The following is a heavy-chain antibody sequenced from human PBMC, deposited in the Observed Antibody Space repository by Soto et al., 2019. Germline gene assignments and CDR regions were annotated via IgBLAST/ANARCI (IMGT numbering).Heavy chain of an antibody. CDR1: GYTFTGYA. CDR2: INAGNGNT. Sequence: ASVKVSCKASGYTFTGYAMHWVRQAPGQRLEWMGWINAGNGNTKYSQKFQGRVTMTTDTSTSTAYMELRSLRSDDTAVYYCARDRAGGLLKPFDPWGQGTLVTVSS. CDR3: ARDRAGGLLKPFDP. D-gene: IGHD3-16*01. V-gene: IGHV1-3*01. J-gene: IGHJ5*02.